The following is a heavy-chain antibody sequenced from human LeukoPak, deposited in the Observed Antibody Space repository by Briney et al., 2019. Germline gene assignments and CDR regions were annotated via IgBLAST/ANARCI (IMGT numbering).Heavy chain of an antibody. V-gene: IGHV3-21*01. CDR3: ARDSERSSGWSDTFDI. Sequence: GGSLRLSCAASGFTFSSYSMNWVRQAPGKGLEWVSSISSSSSYIYYADSVKGRFTISRDNAKNSLYPQMNSLRAEDTAVYYCARDSERSSGWSDTFDIWGQGTMVTVSS. CDR1: GFTFSSYS. D-gene: IGHD6-19*01. CDR2: ISSSSSYI. J-gene: IGHJ3*02.